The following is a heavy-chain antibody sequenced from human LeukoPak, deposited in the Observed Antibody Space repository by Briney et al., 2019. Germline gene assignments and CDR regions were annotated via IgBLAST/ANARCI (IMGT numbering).Heavy chain of an antibody. J-gene: IGHJ4*02. Sequence: QPGGSLRLSCAASGFTFSSYAMSWVRQAPGKGLEWVGFIRSKAYGGTTEYAASVKGRFTISRDDSKNIAYLQMNSLNTEDTAVYRCCRPYSSYDGNDYWGQGTLVTVSS. V-gene: IGHV3-49*04. CDR2: IRSKAYGGTT. CDR3: CRPYSSYDGNDY. D-gene: IGHD4-11*01. CDR1: GFTFSSYA.